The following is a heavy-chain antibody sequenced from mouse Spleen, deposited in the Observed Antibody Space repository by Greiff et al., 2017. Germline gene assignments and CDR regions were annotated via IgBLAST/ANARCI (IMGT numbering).Heavy chain of an antibody. V-gene: IGHV5-4*03. D-gene: IGHD2-5*01. J-gene: IGHJ3*01. CDR3: ARGGSNYVLFAY. Sequence: EVKLVESGGGLVKPGGSLKLSCAASGFTFSSYAMSWVRQTPEKRLEWVATISDGGSYTYYPDNVKGRFTISRDNAKNNLYLQMSHLKSEDTAMYYCARGGSNYVLFAYWGQGTLVTVSA. CDR2: ISDGGSYT. CDR1: GFTFSSYA.